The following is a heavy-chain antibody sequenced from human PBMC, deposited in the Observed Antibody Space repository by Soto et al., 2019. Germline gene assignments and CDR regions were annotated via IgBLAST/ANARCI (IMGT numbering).Heavy chain of an antibody. CDR2: IYHNGSS. CDR1: GGSISRNSW. J-gene: IGHJ4*02. Sequence: PAETLSLTCAVSGGSISRNSWWRWVRQPPVKGPVWIREIYHNGSSNCKSSLKSRVIISAETSKNQFSVKMSAVTAADTAMYYCAREGCGGGNCYSGYKLGIDYWGQGTLVTVSS. V-gene: IGHV4-4*02. CDR3: AREGCGGGNCYSGYKLGIDY. D-gene: IGHD2-15*01.